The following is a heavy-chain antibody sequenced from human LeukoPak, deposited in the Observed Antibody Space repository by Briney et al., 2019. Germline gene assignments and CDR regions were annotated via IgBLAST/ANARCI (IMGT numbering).Heavy chain of an antibody. CDR3: AKDAGYPFWGLIPKDAFDI. CDR2: ISGSGGST. V-gene: IGHV3-23*01. Sequence: PGGSLRLSCAASGFTYSSYAMSWVRQAPGKGLEWVSAISGSGGSTYYADSVKGRFTISRDNSKNTLYLQMNSLRAEDTAVYYCAKDAGYPFWGLIPKDAFDIWGQGTMVTVSS. CDR1: GFTYSSYA. J-gene: IGHJ3*02. D-gene: IGHD3-16*01.